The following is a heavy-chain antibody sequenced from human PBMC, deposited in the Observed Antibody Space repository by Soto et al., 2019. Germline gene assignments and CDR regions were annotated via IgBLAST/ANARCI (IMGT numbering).Heavy chain of an antibody. V-gene: IGHV3-23*01. D-gene: IGHD4-4*01. CDR3: AKEQSPLQTNWYFDL. CDR1: GFTFSSYA. CDR2: ISGSGGST. J-gene: IGHJ2*01. Sequence: EVQLLESGGGLVQPGGSLRLSCAASGFTFSSYAMSWVRQAPGKGLEWVSAISGSGGSTYYADSVKGRFTNSRDNSKNTLYLQTNSLRAEDTAVYYCAKEQSPLQTNWYFDLWGRGTLVTVSS.